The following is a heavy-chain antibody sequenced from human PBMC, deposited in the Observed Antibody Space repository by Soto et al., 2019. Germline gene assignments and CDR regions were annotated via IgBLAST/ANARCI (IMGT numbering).Heavy chain of an antibody. CDR3: ARCGGILGSSGWYYPDDAFDI. D-gene: IGHD6-19*01. CDR2: TYYRSKWYN. V-gene: IGHV6-1*01. CDR1: GDSVSSNSAA. Sequence: KQSQTLSLTCAISGDSVSSNSAAWNWIRQSPSRGLEWLGRTYYRSKWYNDYAVSVKSRITINPDTSKNQFSLQLNSVTPEDTAVYYCARCGGILGSSGWYYPDDAFDIWGQGTMVTVSS. J-gene: IGHJ3*02.